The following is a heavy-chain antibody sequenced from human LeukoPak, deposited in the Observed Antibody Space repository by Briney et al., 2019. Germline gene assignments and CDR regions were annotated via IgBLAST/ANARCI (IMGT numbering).Heavy chain of an antibody. Sequence: GGSLRLSCAASGFTFSSYSMNWVRQAPGKGLEWVSYISSSSSTIYYADSVKGRFTISRDNAKNSLYLQMNSLRAEDTAVYYCARVSKRFLEWLLYFDYWGQGTLVTVSS. CDR2: ISSSSSTI. V-gene: IGHV3-48*01. CDR1: GFTFSSYS. J-gene: IGHJ4*02. D-gene: IGHD3-3*01. CDR3: ARVSKRFLEWLLYFDY.